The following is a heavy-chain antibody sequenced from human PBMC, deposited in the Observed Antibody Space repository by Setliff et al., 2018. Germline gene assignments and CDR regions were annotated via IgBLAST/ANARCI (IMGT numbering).Heavy chain of an antibody. V-gene: IGHV1-2*02. CDR2: IDPNSGVT. CDR1: GYTFTINH. Sequence: ASVKVSCKASGYTFTINHLYWVRQAPGQGLECMGWIDPNSGVTHYGQKFQGRVTMTRDTSISTAYMELRRLKSDDTAVYYCARGEHIVSGDFYHYIDVWGKGTTVTVSS. J-gene: IGHJ6*03. D-gene: IGHD2-15*01. CDR3: ARGEHIVSGDFYHYIDV.